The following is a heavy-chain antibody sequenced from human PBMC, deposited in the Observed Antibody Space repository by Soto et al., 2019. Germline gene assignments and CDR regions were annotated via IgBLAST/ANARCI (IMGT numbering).Heavy chain of an antibody. CDR1: GFTFDDYA. D-gene: IGHD6-13*01. CDR3: AKDASAAGTEIDY. J-gene: IGHJ4*02. V-gene: IGHV3-9*01. Sequence: EVQLVESGGGLVQPGRSLRLSCAASGFTFDDYAMHWVRQAPGKGLEWVSGISWNSGSIGYADSVKGRFTISRDNAKNSLYLQMNSLRAEDTALYYCAKDASAAGTEIDYWGQGTLVTVSS. CDR2: ISWNSGSI.